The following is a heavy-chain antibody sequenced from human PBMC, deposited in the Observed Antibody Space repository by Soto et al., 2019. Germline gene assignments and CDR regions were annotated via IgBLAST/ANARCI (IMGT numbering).Heavy chain of an antibody. CDR2: ISPQGGRT. Sequence: GGSXRLSCSSSGCAFISYSRHWVRQTPGKGLEYVSAISPQGGRTYYADSVKGRLTISRDDSKNTVYLQMSSLRPDDTAVYYCVNMMIARGAFDFWGQGTLVTVSS. V-gene: IGHV3-64D*06. J-gene: IGHJ4*02. CDR3: VNMMIARGAFDF. CDR1: GCAFISYS. D-gene: IGHD2-21*01.